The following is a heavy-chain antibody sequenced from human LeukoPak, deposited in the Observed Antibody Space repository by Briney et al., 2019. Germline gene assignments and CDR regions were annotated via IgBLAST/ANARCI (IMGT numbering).Heavy chain of an antibody. Sequence: SETLSLTCTVSGGSIRSFFWSWLRQPPGKPLEWLGHIYHTGSTNYNPSFKSRLTISVDMSKNLFSLKLTSLTSADTAIYYCARGDLHPPNWFDPWGQGTLVTVSS. V-gene: IGHV4-59*01. CDR3: ARGDLHPPNWFDP. CDR1: GGSIRSFF. CDR2: IYHTGST. J-gene: IGHJ5*02. D-gene: IGHD3-10*01.